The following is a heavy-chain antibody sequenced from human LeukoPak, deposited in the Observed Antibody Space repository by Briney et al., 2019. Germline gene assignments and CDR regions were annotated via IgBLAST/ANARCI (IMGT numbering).Heavy chain of an antibody. CDR2: ISAYKGNT. D-gene: IGHD6-13*01. Sequence: GASVKVSCKASGYTVSSYGISWVRQAPGQGLEWMGWISAYKGNTNYAQKLQGRVTMTTDTSTSTAYMELRSLRSDDTAVYYCAREAVYSSSSEYWGQGTLVTVSS. CDR1: GYTVSSYG. CDR3: AREAVYSSSSEY. V-gene: IGHV1-18*01. J-gene: IGHJ4*02.